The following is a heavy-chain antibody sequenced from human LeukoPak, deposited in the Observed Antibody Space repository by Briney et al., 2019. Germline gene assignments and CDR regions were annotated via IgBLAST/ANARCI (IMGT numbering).Heavy chain of an antibody. CDR3: ARVLRAAAGTYYFDY. J-gene: IGHJ4*02. D-gene: IGHD6-13*01. V-gene: IGHV4-39*06. CDR2: IHHSGNT. Sequence: SETLSLTCTVSGGSISSSTFYWGWIRQPPGKGLEWIGSIHHSGNTYYNPSLKSRAIISVDTPNNQFALKLSSVTAADTAVYYCARVLRAAAGTYYFDYWGQGTLVTVSS. CDR1: GGSISSSTFY.